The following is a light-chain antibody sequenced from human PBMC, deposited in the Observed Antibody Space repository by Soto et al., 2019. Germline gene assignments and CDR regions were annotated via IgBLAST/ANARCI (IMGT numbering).Light chain of an antibody. Sequence: IQMTQSPSSLSASVGDRVTISCRASQSITSYLNWYQQKPGKAPKLLIYAASSLQSGVPSRFSGSGSGADFTLTISRLQPEDVTTYCFQQNYITPYTFGQGTKLDVK. V-gene: IGKV1-39*01. CDR2: AAS. CDR1: QSITSY. CDR3: QQNYITPYT. J-gene: IGKJ2*01.